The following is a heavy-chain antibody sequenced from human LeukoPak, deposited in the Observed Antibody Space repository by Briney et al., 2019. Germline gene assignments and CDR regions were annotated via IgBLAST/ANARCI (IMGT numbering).Heavy chain of an antibody. CDR2: INHSGST. D-gene: IGHD3-22*01. V-gene: IGHV4-34*01. J-gene: IGHJ4*02. CDR1: GGSFSGYY. Sequence: PSETLSLTCAVYGGSFSGYYWSWIRQPPGKGLEWIGEINHSGSTSYNPSLKSRVTISVDTSKNQFSLKLSSVTAADTAVYYCATTRSSGLDYWGQGTLVTVSS. CDR3: ATTRSSGLDY.